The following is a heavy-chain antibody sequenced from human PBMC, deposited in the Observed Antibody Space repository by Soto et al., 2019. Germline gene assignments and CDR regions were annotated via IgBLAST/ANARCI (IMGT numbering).Heavy chain of an antibody. D-gene: IGHD4-17*01. CDR3: ARVDLYGDYGAFDI. V-gene: IGHV1-69*01. CDR1: GGTFSSYA. Sequence: QVQLVQSGAEVKKPGSSVKVSCQASGGTFSSYAISWVRQAPGQGLEWMGGIIPIFGSANYAQKFQGRVTITADDSTSTAYMELRSLRSEDSAVYFCARVDLYGDYGAFDIWGQGTMVTVSS. J-gene: IGHJ3*02. CDR2: IIPIFGSA.